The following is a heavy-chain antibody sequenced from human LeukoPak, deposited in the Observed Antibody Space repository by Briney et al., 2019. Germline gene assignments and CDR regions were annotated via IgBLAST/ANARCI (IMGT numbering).Heavy chain of an antibody. CDR3: AKDRAGTPWAD. CDR1: GFTFSTYT. Sequence: GGSLRLPCAASGFTFSTYTMTWVRQAPGKGLECVSTINGRGGVTYYADSVKGRFTISRDNSRNTVYLQMNSLRAEDTAVYYCAKDRAGTPWADWGQGTLVTVSS. J-gene: IGHJ4*02. CDR2: INGRGGVT. D-gene: IGHD1-1*01. V-gene: IGHV3-23*01.